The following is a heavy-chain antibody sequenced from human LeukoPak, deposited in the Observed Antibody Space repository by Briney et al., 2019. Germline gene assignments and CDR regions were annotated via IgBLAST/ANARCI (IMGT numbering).Heavy chain of an antibody. V-gene: IGHV3-53*01. Sequence: GGSLRHSCAVSGFTVSSNYMSWVRQAPGKGLEWISVLYSGGNTYYADSVRGRFTISRDNSKNTLYLQMNSLRAEDRAVYYCARYDGGSGPFDYWGRGTLVTVSS. CDR3: ARYDGGSGPFDY. CDR2: LYSGGNT. J-gene: IGHJ4*02. D-gene: IGHD3-10*01. CDR1: GFTVSSNY.